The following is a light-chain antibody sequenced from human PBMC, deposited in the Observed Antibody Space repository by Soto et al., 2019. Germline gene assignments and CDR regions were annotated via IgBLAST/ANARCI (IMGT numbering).Light chain of an antibody. V-gene: IGKV3-20*01. Sequence: EMVLTQSPGSLSLSPGERASRSYRASQRISSNKLAWYQHNPGQAPRLLIYGASSRATGIPDRFSGSGSGTDFTLTISRLEPEDFVLYYCQQYDSSFPAFGQGTKVDIK. CDR1: QRISSNK. CDR2: GAS. J-gene: IGKJ1*01. CDR3: QQYDSSFPA.